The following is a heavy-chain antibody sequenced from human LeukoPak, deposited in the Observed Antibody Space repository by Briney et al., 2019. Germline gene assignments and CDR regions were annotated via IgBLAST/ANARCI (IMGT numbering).Heavy chain of an antibody. CDR2: IYSGGST. V-gene: IGHV3-53*01. Sequence: PGGSLRLSCAASGFTVSSNYMSWVRQAPGKGLEWVSVIYSGGSTYYADSVKGRFTISRDNAKNSLYLQMNSLRAEDTAVYYCARDIVVVPVLGHYMDVWGKGTTVTVSS. CDR3: ARDIVVVPVLGHYMDV. D-gene: IGHD2-2*01. J-gene: IGHJ6*03. CDR1: GFTVSSNY.